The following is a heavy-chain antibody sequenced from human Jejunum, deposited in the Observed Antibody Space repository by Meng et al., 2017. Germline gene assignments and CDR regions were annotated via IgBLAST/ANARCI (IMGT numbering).Heavy chain of an antibody. CDR2: IYAKNGGT. V-gene: IGHV1-2*02. Sequence: SVKVSCKASGDTFTGYYMYWVRQAPGQGLEWTGWIYAKNGGTNYGQKFRGRVTMTRDTSISTAYMELSNLRPDDTAIYYCARALVGGAPIGFDFRGQGTLVTVSS. CDR1: GDTFTGYY. D-gene: IGHD3-10*01. CDR3: ARALVGGAPIGFDF. J-gene: IGHJ4*02.